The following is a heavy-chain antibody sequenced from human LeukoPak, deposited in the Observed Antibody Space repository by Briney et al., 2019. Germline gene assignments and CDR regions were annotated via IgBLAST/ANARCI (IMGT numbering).Heavy chain of an antibody. J-gene: IGHJ6*03. Sequence: SETLSLTCTVSGGSISSSSYYWGWVRQPPGKGLEWIGSIYYSGSTNYNPSLKSRVTISVDTSKNQFSLKLSSVTAADTAVYYCARGVLVPAASALYYYYYYMDVWGKGTTVTVSS. CDR3: ARGVLVPAASALYYYYYYMDV. D-gene: IGHD2-2*01. CDR2: IYYSGST. V-gene: IGHV4-39*07. CDR1: GGSISSSSYY.